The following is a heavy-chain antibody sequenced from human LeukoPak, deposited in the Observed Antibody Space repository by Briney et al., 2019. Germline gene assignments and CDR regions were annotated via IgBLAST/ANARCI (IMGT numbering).Heavy chain of an antibody. CDR1: GFTFSDYW. CDR2: MANEAHGATV. V-gene: IGHV3-49*04. Sequence: PGGSLRLSCAASGFTFSDYWINWVRQAPGRGLEWITFMANEAHGATVEYAAAVKDRFIISRDDSKSIAYLQMNSLRTEDTAVDYCARERVSRMYRSGSGYRYYYYMDVWGKGTTVIVSS. J-gene: IGHJ6*03. CDR3: ARERVSRMYRSGSGYRYYYYMDV. D-gene: IGHD6-19*01.